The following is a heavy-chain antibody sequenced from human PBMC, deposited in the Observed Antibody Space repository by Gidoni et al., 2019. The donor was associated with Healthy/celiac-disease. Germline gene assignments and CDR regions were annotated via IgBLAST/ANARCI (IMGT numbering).Heavy chain of an antibody. J-gene: IGHJ4*02. CDR3: ARGGYGDPSDY. V-gene: IGHV4-31*02. Sequence: GSTYYNPSLKSRVTISVDTSKNQFSLKLSSVTAADTAVYYCARGGYGDPSDYWGQGTLVTVSS. D-gene: IGHD4-17*01. CDR2: GST.